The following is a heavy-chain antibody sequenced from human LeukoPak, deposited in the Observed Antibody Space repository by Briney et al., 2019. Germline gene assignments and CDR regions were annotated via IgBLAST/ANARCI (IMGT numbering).Heavy chain of an antibody. D-gene: IGHD6-19*01. Sequence: ASVKVSCKPSGYTFTGYYLHWARQAPGQALEWMGWMNLNTGATAYAQNFQGRVAMSRDTSIDTAYMDLSSLTSDDTAVYYCARDRVGSGWPRPWYFEFWGQGTLVTVSS. CDR3: ARDRVGSGWPRPWYFEF. J-gene: IGHJ4*02. CDR2: MNLNTGAT. CDR1: GYTFTGYY. V-gene: IGHV1-2*02.